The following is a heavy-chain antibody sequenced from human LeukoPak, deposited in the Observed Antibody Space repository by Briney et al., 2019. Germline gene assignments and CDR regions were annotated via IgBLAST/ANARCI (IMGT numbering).Heavy chain of an antibody. V-gene: IGHV1-69*05. Sequence: SVKVSCKASGGTFSSYAISWVREAPGQGLEWMGGIIPIFGTANYAQKFQGRVTITTDESTSTAYMELSSLRSEDTAVYYCASRITGTNWFDPWGQGTLVTVSS. J-gene: IGHJ5*02. D-gene: IGHD1/OR15-1a*01. CDR3: ASRITGTNWFDP. CDR1: GGTFSSYA. CDR2: IIPIFGTA.